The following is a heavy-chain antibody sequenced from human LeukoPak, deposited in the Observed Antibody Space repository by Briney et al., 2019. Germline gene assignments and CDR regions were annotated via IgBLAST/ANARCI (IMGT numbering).Heavy chain of an antibody. Sequence: PGGSLRLSCVASGFSLRNYWMSWVRQAPGKGLEWVANIKQDESEKYYVDSVKGRFTISRDNAKNSLYLQMNSLRAEDTAVYYCARALDSSSSRYQAFEHWGQGTLVTVSS. D-gene: IGHD2-2*01. V-gene: IGHV3-7*01. CDR3: ARALDSSSSRYQAFEH. CDR2: IKQDESEK. J-gene: IGHJ4*02. CDR1: GFSLRNYW.